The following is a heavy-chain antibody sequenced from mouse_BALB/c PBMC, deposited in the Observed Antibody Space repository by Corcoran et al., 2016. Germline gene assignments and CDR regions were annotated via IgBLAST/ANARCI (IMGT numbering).Heavy chain of an antibody. CDR2: INTYTGEP. CDR1: GYTFTNYG. CDR3: ASYYGSSWYFDV. D-gene: IGHD1-1*01. Sequence: QIQLVQSGPELKKPGETVKISCKASGYTFTNYGMNWVKQAPGKGLKWMGWINTYTGEPTYADDFKGRFAFSLETSASTAYLQINNLKNEDTATYFCASYYGSSWYFDVCSAGTTVTVSS. J-gene: IGHJ1*01. V-gene: IGHV9-3-1*01.